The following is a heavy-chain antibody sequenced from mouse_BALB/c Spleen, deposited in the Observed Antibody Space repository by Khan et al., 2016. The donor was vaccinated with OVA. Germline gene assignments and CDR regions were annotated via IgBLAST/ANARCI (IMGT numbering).Heavy chain of an antibody. CDR2: IDTENGDT. Sequence: VQLQQSGAEIVRPGALVKLSCKGYGFNIKDYYMHWVKQRPEQGLEWSGWIDTENGDTVYDPKFQGKAKITADTSSNTAYLHLSSLTSGDTAVYYCARSGYFAWFAYWGQATLFTVSA. V-gene: IGHV14-1*02. CDR1: GFNIKDYY. J-gene: IGHJ3*01. CDR3: ARSGYFAWFAY.